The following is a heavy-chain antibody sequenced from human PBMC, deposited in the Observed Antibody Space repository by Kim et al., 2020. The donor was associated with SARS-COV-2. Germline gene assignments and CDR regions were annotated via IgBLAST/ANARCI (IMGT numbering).Heavy chain of an antibody. Sequence: DSVKGRFTISRDYAKNSLYLQMNSLRAEDTAVYYCARLGGCCDDCSLPNDYWGPGTLVTVSS. V-gene: IGHV3-11*06. CDR3: ARLGGCCDDCSLPNDY. J-gene: IGHJ4*02. D-gene: IGHD2-21*02.